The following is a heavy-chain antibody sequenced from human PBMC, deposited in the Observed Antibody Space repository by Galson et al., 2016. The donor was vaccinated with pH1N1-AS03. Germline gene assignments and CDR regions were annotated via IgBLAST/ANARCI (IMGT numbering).Heavy chain of an antibody. CDR1: GFSLTTDDMC. V-gene: IGHV2-70*11. Sequence: PALVKPTQTLTLTCTFSGFSLTTDDMCVSWLRQPPGKALEWLARIDWDDDKYYSASLKTRLTIPKDTSKNQVVLTMTNVDPSDTATYYCARTRTDYYGSTDGGQGTLVTVSS. D-gene: IGHD3-10*01. CDR2: IDWDDDK. CDR3: ARTRTDYYGSTD. J-gene: IGHJ4*02.